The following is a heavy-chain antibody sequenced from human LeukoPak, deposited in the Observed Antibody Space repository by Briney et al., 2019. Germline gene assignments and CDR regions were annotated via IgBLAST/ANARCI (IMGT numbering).Heavy chain of an antibody. V-gene: IGHV3-48*03. CDR3: ARDHMYGGYIDY. CDR2: ISSSGSTI. J-gene: IGHJ4*02. D-gene: IGHD4/OR15-4a*01. CDR1: GFTFSSYE. Sequence: SGGSLRLSCAASGFTFSSYEMNWVRQAPGKGLEWVSYISSSGSTIYYADSVKGRFTISRDNAKNSLYLQMNSLRAEDTAVYYCARDHMYGGYIDYWGQGTLVTVSS.